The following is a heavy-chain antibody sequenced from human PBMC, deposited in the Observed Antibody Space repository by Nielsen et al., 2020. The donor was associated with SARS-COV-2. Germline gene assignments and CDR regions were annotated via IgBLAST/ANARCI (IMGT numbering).Heavy chain of an antibody. Sequence: GGSLRLSCAASGFTFSVYGMHWVRQAPGKGLEWVAVISYDGSNKYYADSVKGRFTISRDNSKNTLYLQMNSLRAEDTAVYYCAREHYGDAHRDDYFDYWGQGTLVTVSS. CDR2: ISYDGSNK. CDR1: GFTFSVYG. CDR3: AREHYGDAHRDDYFDY. D-gene: IGHD4-17*01. J-gene: IGHJ4*02. V-gene: IGHV3-30*03.